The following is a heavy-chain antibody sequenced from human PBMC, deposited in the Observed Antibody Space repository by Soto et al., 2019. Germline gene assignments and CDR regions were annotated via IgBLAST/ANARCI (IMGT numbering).Heavy chain of an antibody. CDR2: ISSTTNYI. CDR1: GFTFTRYS. J-gene: IGHJ4*02. Sequence: GGSLRLSCAASGFTFTRYSMNWVRQAPGKGLEWVSSISSTTNYIYYGDSMKGRFTISRDNAKNSLYLEMNSLRAEDTAVYYCARESEDPTSNFDSWGQGTLVTVSS. CDR3: ARESEDPTSNFDS. V-gene: IGHV3-21*06.